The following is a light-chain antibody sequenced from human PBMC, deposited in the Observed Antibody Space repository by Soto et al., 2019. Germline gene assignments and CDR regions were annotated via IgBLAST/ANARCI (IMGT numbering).Light chain of an antibody. CDR3: QLYNYFQLT. Sequence: DIQMTQSPSTLSASVGDKVTITCRASPSISSRLAWYQQKPGTAPKLLIYDASSLVIGVPSRFSGSGSGTEFTLTISTLEPDDSATYYCQLYNYFQLTFGGGTKVEIK. V-gene: IGKV1-5*01. CDR1: PSISSR. J-gene: IGKJ4*01. CDR2: DAS.